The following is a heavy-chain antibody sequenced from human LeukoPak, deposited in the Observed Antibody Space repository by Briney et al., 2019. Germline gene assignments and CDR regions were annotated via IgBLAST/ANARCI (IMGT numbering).Heavy chain of an antibody. D-gene: IGHD6-19*01. CDR2: INPNSGGT. V-gene: IGHV1-2*02. Sequence: ASVKVSCKASGYTFTGYYMHWVRQAPGQGLEWMGWINPNSGGTNYAQKFQGRVTMTRDTSISTAYMELSRLRSDDTAVYYCARDRYSSGWGAAYFDYWGQGTLVTVSS. J-gene: IGHJ4*02. CDR1: GYTFTGYY. CDR3: ARDRYSSGWGAAYFDY.